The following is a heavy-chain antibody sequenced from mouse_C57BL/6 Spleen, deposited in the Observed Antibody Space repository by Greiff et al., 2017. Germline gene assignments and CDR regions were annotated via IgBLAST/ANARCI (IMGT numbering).Heavy chain of an antibody. D-gene: IGHD3-3*01. CDR3: ARAGTLYAMDC. CDR2: IDPSDSYT. CDR1: GYTFTSYW. Sequence: QVQLQQSGAELVKPGASVKLSCKASGYTFTSYWMQWVKQRPGQGLEWIGEIDPSDSYTNYNQKFKGKATLTVDTSSSTAYMQLSSLTSEDSAVYYCARAGTLYAMDCWGQGTSVTVSS. J-gene: IGHJ4*01. V-gene: IGHV1-50*01.